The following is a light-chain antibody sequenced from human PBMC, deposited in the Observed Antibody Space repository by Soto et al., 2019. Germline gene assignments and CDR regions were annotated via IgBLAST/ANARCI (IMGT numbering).Light chain of an antibody. CDR3: SSYTSSSPLEGV. Sequence: QSVVTQPASVSGSPGQSITISCTGTSSDVGGYNYVSWYQQHPGKAPKLMIYDVSNRPSGVSNRFSGSKSGNTASLTISGLQAEDEADYYCSSYTSSSPLEGVFLTGTKVTV. J-gene: IGLJ1*01. V-gene: IGLV2-14*01. CDR2: DVS. CDR1: SSDVGGYNY.